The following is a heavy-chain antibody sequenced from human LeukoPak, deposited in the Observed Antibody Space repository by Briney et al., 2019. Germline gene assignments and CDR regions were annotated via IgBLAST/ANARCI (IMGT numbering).Heavy chain of an antibody. V-gene: IGHV7-4-1*02. Sequence: ASVTVSCKASGYTFTSYAMNWVRQAPGQGLEWMGWINTNTGNPTYAQGFTGRFVFSLDTSVSTAYLQISSLKAEDTAVYYCARGFTTRFDYYGSGSPFDFDYWGQGTLVTVSS. CDR2: INTNTGNP. CDR1: GYTFTSYA. D-gene: IGHD3-10*01. J-gene: IGHJ4*02. CDR3: ARGFTTRFDYYGSGSPFDFDY.